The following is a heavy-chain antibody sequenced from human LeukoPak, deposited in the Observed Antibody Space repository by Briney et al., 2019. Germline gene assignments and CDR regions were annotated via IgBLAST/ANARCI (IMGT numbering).Heavy chain of an antibody. Sequence: SETLSLTCTVSGYSISSGYYWGWIRQPPGKGLEWIGSIYHSGSTYYNPSFKSRVTISVDTSKNQFSLKLSSVTAADTAVYYCARDMAAVVGGHFDYWGQGTLVTVSS. CDR1: GYSISSGYY. CDR2: IYHSGST. V-gene: IGHV4-38-2*02. CDR3: ARDMAAVVGGHFDY. J-gene: IGHJ4*02. D-gene: IGHD6-13*01.